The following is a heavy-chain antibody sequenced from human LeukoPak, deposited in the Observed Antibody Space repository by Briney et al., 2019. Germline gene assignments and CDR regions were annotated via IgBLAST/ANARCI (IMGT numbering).Heavy chain of an antibody. Sequence: GASVKVSCKASGYTFTSYYMHWVRQAPGQGLEWMGIINPSGGSTSYARKFQGRVTMTRDTSTSTVYMELSSLRSDDTAVYYCARETLRTHAFDIWGQGTMVTVSS. CDR3: ARETLRTHAFDI. V-gene: IGHV1-46*01. J-gene: IGHJ3*02. CDR1: GYTFTSYY. D-gene: IGHD4-17*01. CDR2: INPSGGST.